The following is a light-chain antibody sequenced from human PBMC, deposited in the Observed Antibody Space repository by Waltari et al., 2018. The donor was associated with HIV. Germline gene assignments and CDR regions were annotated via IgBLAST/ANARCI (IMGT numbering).Light chain of an antibody. CDR3: QQYYSSPLT. CDR1: QSVLYSSNNNNY. J-gene: IGKJ2*01. Sequence: DIVMTQSPDSLAVSLGERATINCKSSQSVLYSSNNNNYLAWYQQKPGQPPKLLIYWASTRESGVPDRFSGSGSGTDFTLTISSLQDEDVAVYYCQQYYSSPLTFGQGTKLEIK. CDR2: WAS. V-gene: IGKV4-1*01.